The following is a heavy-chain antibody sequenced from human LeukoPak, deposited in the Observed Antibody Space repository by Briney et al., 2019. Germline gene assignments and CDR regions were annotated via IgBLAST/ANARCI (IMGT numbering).Heavy chain of an antibody. CDR2: IYTSGST. CDR3: AILSGGEEAY. Sequence: SETLSLTCSVSRGSISSYYWSWIRQPPGKGLEWIGYIYTSGSTNYNPSLKSRVTISVDTSKNQFSLKLSSVTAADTAVYYCAILSGGEEAYWGQVTLVTVSS. CDR1: RGSISSYY. D-gene: IGHD3-10*01. V-gene: IGHV4-59*01. J-gene: IGHJ4*02.